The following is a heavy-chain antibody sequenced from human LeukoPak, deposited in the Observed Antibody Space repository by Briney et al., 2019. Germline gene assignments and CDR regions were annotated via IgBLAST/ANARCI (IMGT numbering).Heavy chain of an antibody. CDR2: INPNSGGT. J-gene: IGHJ4*02. D-gene: IGHD2-2*01. CDR3: AREGVDIVVVPAAVHIDY. Sequence: ASVKVSCKPSVYTFTGYYMHWVPPAPGQGLEWRGWINPNSGGTNYAQKFQGRVAMTRDTSISTAYMELSRLRSDDTAVYYCAREGVDIVVVPAAVHIDYWGQGTLVTVSS. CDR1: VYTFTGYY. V-gene: IGHV1-2*02.